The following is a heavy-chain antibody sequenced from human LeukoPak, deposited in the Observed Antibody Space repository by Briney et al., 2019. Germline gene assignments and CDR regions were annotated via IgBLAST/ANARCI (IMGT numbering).Heavy chain of an antibody. J-gene: IGHJ4*02. D-gene: IGHD3-22*01. V-gene: IGHV1-2*02. CDR1: GYTFTGYY. Sequence: GASVKVSCKASGYTFTGYYMHWVRQAPGQGLEWMGWINPNSGGTNYAQKFQGRVTMTRDTSISTAYMELRSLRSDDTAVYYCARYERGRTMIDYWGQGTLVTVSS. CDR2: INPNSGGT. CDR3: ARYERGRTMIDY.